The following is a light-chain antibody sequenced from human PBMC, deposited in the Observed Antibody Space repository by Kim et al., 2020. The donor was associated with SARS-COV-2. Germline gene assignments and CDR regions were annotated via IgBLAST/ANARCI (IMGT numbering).Light chain of an antibody. CDR3: QETFTTPPYI. J-gene: IGKJ2*01. V-gene: IGKV1-39*01. CDR2: GAS. Sequence: DIQMTQSPSSLSASVGDRVTITCRASQAITGYVNWYQQKPGKAPKLLIYGASTLQTGVPSRFSGSGSGTDFALTISSLQPEDFATHYCQETFTTPPYIFGQGTKLEIK. CDR1: QAITGY.